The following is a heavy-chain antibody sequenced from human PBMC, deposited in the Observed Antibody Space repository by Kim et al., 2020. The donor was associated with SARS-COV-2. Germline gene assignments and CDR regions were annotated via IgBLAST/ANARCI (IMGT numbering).Heavy chain of an antibody. Sequence: GGSLRLSCAASGFTFSSYGMHWVRQAPGKGLEWVAVISYDGSNKYYADSVKGRFTISRDNSKNTLYLQMNSLRAEDTAVYYCAKGPYYYYGSGFGWFDPWGQGTLVTVSS. CDR1: GFTFSSYG. J-gene: IGHJ5*02. D-gene: IGHD3-10*01. CDR2: ISYDGSNK. V-gene: IGHV3-30*18. CDR3: AKGPYYYYGSGFGWFDP.